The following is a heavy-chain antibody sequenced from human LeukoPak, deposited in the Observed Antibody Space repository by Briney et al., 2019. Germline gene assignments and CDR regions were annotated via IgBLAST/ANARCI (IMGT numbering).Heavy chain of an antibody. CDR1: GDSISSYY. CDR3: ARDGGLVGAAFDY. V-gene: IGHV4-59*01. Sequence: PSETLSLTCTVSGDSISSYYWSWIRQPPGKGLEWIGSIYHSGTTNYNPTLTSRVTISVDTSKNQFSLQLNSVTAADTAVYYCARDGGLVGAAFDYWGQGTLVTVSS. D-gene: IGHD1-26*01. J-gene: IGHJ4*02. CDR2: IYHSGTT.